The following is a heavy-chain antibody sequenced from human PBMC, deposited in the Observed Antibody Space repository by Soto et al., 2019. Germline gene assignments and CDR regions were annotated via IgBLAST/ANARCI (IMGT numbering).Heavy chain of an antibody. Sequence: GGSLRLSCAASGFTFSSYSMNWVRQAPGKGLEWVSSISSSSSYIYYADSVKGRFTISRDNAKKSLYLQMNSPRAEDTAVYYCARDSPDYYGMDVWGQGTKVTVYS. CDR3: ARDSPDYYGMDV. V-gene: IGHV3-21*01. J-gene: IGHJ6*02. CDR1: GFTFSSYS. CDR2: ISSSSSYI.